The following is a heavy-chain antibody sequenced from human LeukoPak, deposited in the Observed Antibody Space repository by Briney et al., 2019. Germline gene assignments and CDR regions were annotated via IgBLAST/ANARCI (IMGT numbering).Heavy chain of an antibody. CDR2: IRQGGGEK. D-gene: IGHD6-13*01. Sequence: GGSLRLSCAVSGFTFTDYWMNWVRQAPGKELEWVASIRQGGGEKSYVDSVKGRFTISRDNTKSSLYLQINSLRAEDTAVYYCARDGTAAGLYFDLWGQGTLVTVSS. CDR1: GFTFTDYW. CDR3: ARDGTAAGLYFDL. V-gene: IGHV3-7*01. J-gene: IGHJ4*01.